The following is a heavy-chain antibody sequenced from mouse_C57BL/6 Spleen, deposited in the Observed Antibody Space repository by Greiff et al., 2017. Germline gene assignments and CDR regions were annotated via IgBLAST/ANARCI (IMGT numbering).Heavy chain of an antibody. D-gene: IGHD2-4*01. CDR2: INPGSGGT. CDR1: GYAFTNYL. CDR3: ARRGYDYDSAWFAY. J-gene: IGHJ3*01. V-gene: IGHV1-54*01. Sequence: VKVVESGAELVRPGTSVKVSCKASGYAFTNYLIEWVKQRPGQGLEWIGVINPGSGGTNYNEKFKGKATLTADKSSSTAYMQLSSLTAEDSAVYFCARRGYDYDSAWFAYWGQGTLVTVSA.